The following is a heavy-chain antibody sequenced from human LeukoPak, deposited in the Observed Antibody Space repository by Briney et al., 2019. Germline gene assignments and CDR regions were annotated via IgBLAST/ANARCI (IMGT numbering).Heavy chain of an antibody. CDR2: ISSSSSYI. CDR1: GFTFSSYT. CDR3: ARGKTAFDILTGYDS. Sequence: GGSLRLSCAASGFTFSSYTMTWVRQAPGKGLEWVSCISSSSSYIYYADSVKGRFTISRDNTKNSLILQMDSLIAEDTAVYYCARGKTAFDILTGYDSWGQGTLVTVSS. J-gene: IGHJ5*01. V-gene: IGHV3-21*01. D-gene: IGHD3-9*01.